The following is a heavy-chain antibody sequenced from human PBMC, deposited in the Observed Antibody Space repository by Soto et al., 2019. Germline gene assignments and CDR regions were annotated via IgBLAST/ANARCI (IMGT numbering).Heavy chain of an antibody. Sequence: EVQLLESGGGLVQPGGSLRLSCAASGFTFSSYAMNWVRQAPGKGLEWVSAISGSGGSTYYADSVKGRFTISRDNSKNTLYLQMNSLRAEDTAVYYCAKVRDEYSSSSSDYWGQGTLVTVSS. CDR1: GFTFSSYA. V-gene: IGHV3-23*01. D-gene: IGHD6-6*01. CDR3: AKVRDEYSSSSSDY. J-gene: IGHJ4*02. CDR2: ISGSGGST.